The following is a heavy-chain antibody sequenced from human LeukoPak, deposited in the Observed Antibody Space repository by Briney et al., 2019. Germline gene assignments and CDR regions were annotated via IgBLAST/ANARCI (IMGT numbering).Heavy chain of an antibody. Sequence: GGSLRLSCAASGFTFSSYAMHWVRQAPGKGLEWVAVISYDGSNKYYADSVKGRFTISRDNSKNTLYLQMNSLRAEDTAVYYFASLPAAAYYFDYWGQGTLVTVSS. CDR3: ASLPAAAYYFDY. D-gene: IGHD2-2*01. J-gene: IGHJ4*02. CDR1: GFTFSSYA. CDR2: ISYDGSNK. V-gene: IGHV3-30-3*01.